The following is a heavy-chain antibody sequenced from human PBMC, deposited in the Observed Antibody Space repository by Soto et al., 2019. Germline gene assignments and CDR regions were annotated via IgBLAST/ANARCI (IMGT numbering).Heavy chain of an antibody. V-gene: IGHV1-2*02. CDR1: GYTFTGYY. Sequence: QVQLVQSGAEVKKPGASVKVSCKASGYTFTGYYMHWVRQAPGQGLEWMGWINPNSGGTNYAQKLQGGVTMTRDTPISTANMGLRRLRSDDTAVYYWARGAGEGTYFDYWGQGTLVTVSS. D-gene: IGHD3-16*01. CDR3: ARGAGEGTYFDY. J-gene: IGHJ4*02. CDR2: INPNSGGT.